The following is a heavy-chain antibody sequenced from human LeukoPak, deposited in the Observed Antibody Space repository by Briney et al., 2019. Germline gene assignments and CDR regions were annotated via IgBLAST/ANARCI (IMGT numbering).Heavy chain of an antibody. Sequence: PGGCLRLSCAASGFTFSSNTMHWVRQAPGKGLEWVALISYDGSNKYYTDSVKGRFTISRDNSKNTLYVQMNSLRAEDTAVYYCARVMVQQWLTDAFDIWGQGTMVTVSS. CDR1: GFTFSSNT. V-gene: IGHV3-30*04. CDR3: ARVMVQQWLTDAFDI. J-gene: IGHJ3*02. D-gene: IGHD6-19*01. CDR2: ISYDGSNK.